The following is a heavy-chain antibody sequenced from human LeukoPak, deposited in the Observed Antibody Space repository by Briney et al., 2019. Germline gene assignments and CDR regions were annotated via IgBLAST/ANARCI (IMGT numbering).Heavy chain of an antibody. D-gene: IGHD2-2*01. V-gene: IGHV3-15*01. Sequence: PGGSLRLSCAASGFTFSNAWMSWVRQAPGKGLEWVGRIKSKTGGGTTDYAAPVKGRFTISRDDSENTLYLQMNSLKTEDTAMYYCTTGYCSSTSCYGGNYWGQGTLVTVSS. CDR2: IKSKTGGGTT. J-gene: IGHJ4*02. CDR3: TTGYCSSTSCYGGNY. CDR1: GFTFSNAW.